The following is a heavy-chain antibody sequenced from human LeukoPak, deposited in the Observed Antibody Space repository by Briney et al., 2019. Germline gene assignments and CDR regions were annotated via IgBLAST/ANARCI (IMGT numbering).Heavy chain of an antibody. CDR1: GFIFSSYV. Sequence: GGSLRLSCAASGFIFSSYVMSWVRQAPGKGLEWVSIISGSGGSTFYADSVKGRFTISRDNSKNTLYLQMNRLRAEDTAVYYCAKGGSGSYHYYFGMDVWGQGTTVSVSS. CDR3: AKGGSGSYHYYFGMDV. D-gene: IGHD3-10*01. CDR2: ISGSGGST. V-gene: IGHV3-23*01. J-gene: IGHJ6*02.